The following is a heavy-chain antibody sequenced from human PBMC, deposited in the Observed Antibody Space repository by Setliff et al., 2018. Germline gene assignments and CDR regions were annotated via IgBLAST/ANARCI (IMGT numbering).Heavy chain of an antibody. J-gene: IGHJ5*02. CDR2: IIPMFGTP. V-gene: IGHV1-69*05. D-gene: IGHD2-15*01. Sequence: SVKVSCKASGDSFNNYATSWVRQAPGQGLEWMGGIIPMFGTPAYAQKFQDRVTITTDESTSTAYMELDSLRSEDTAVYYCARSPAVLGIVYLDPWGQGTLVTVSS. CDR1: GDSFNNYA. CDR3: ARSPAVLGIVYLDP.